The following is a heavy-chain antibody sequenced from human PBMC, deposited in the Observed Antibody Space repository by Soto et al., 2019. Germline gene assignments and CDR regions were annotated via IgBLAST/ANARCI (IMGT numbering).Heavy chain of an antibody. CDR1: GFTFSSYG. D-gene: IGHD3-10*01. CDR3: AKDFTTYYYGSGSYYNFDP. CDR2: ISYDGSNK. V-gene: IGHV3-30*18. J-gene: IGHJ5*02. Sequence: GGSLRLSCAASGFTFSSYGMHWVRQAPGKGLEWVAVISYDGSNKYYADSVKGRFTISRDNSKNTLYLQMNSLRAEDTAVYYCAKDFTTYYYGSGSYYNFDPWGQGTLVTVSS.